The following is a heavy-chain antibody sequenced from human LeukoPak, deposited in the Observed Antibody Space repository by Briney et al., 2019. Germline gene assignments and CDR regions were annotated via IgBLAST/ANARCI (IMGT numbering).Heavy chain of an antibody. D-gene: IGHD6-13*01. CDR1: GGSISSGGYY. J-gene: IGHJ4*02. V-gene: IGHV4-31*03. CDR3: ARSIAAAGHRFDY. CDR2: IYYSGST. Sequence: SETLSLTCTVSGGSISSGGYYWSWIRQHPGKGLEWIGYIYYSGSTYYNPSLKSRVTISVDTSKNQFSLKLSSVTAADTAVYYCARSIAAAGHRFDYWGQGTLVTVSS.